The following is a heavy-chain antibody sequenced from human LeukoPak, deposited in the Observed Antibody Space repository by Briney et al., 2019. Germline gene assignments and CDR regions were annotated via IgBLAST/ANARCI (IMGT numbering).Heavy chain of an antibody. V-gene: IGHV4-34*01. CDR1: AESLSAYF. J-gene: IGHJ4*03. Sequence: SETLSLTCSVHAESLSAYFWSWIRQVPGRGLEWIGEIDHRGISNYNPSLKSRATILVDTSNNRFSLSLASVTAADTATYYCASRSLTLAAARCFDDWGQGTVVTVSS. CDR2: IDHRGIS. D-gene: IGHD2-15*01. CDR3: ASRSLTLAAARCFDD.